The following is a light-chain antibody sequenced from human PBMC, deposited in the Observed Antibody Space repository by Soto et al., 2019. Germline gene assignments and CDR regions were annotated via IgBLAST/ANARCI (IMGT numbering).Light chain of an antibody. V-gene: IGLV2-14*01. CDR2: DVS. Sequence: QSALIQPASMSGSPGQSVTISCAGTSSDIGGYNYVSWYQHHPGTAPKLIIYDVSSRPSGVSHRFSASKSGNTASLTISGLQAEDEADYYCSSFSVASPLFGTGTKVTVL. CDR3: SSFSVASPL. J-gene: IGLJ1*01. CDR1: SSDIGGYNY.